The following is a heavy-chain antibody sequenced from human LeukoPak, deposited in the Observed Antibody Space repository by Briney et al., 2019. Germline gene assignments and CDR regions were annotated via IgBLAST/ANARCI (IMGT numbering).Heavy chain of an antibody. Sequence: SQILSLICAISGDSVSNNSAAWNWIRQSPSRGLEWLGRTYYRSKWYNDYAVSVKSRITINPDTSKNQFSLQVNSVTPEDTAVYYCARAPTPIIAVAGSFDYWGQGTLVTVSS. V-gene: IGHV6-1*01. D-gene: IGHD6-19*01. CDR2: TYYRSKWYN. J-gene: IGHJ4*02. CDR3: ARAPTPIIAVAGSFDY. CDR1: GDSVSNNSAA.